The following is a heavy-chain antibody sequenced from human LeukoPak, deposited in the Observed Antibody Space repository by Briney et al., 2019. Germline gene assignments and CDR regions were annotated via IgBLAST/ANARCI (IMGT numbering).Heavy chain of an antibody. J-gene: IGHJ4*02. CDR1: RFTFSGYS. V-gene: IGHV3-21*06. D-gene: IGHD3-3*01. CDR3: ARGFLARPGFFDY. Sequence: GGSLRLSCAGSRFTFSGYSMNWVRQARGKGLEWVSSISSSSSYIYYTDSVKGRFTISRDNAKNSLYLQMNSLRAEDTAVYYCARGFLARPGFFDYWGPGTLVTVSS. CDR2: ISSSSSYI.